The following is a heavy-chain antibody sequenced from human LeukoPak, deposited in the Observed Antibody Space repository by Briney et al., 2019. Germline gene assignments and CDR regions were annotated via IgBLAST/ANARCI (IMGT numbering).Heavy chain of an antibody. D-gene: IGHD6-6*01. CDR3: ARDIASIAARHDWYFDL. J-gene: IGHJ2*01. V-gene: IGHV4-59*01. CDR2: IHYSGST. CDR1: GGSISSYY. Sequence: SETLSLTCKVSGGSISSYYWSWIRQSPGKGLEWIGYIHYSGSTNYSPSLKSRVTISVDTSRNQFSLKLSSVTAADTAVYYCARDIASIAARHDWYFDLWGRGTLVTVS.